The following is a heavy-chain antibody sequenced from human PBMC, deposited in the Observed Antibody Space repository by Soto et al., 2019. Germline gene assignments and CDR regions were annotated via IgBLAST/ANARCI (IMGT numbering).Heavy chain of an antibody. CDR1: GYTFTEYY. CDR2: INPRTGDT. V-gene: IGHV1-2*02. CDR3: ARDPIGGGAPYYFDY. D-gene: IGHD3-16*01. Sequence: GASVKVSCKASGYTFTEYYLYWVRQAPVQGPEWLGGINPRTGDTNQAQKFQGRVTMTRDMSITTAYMELHRRTSDDTAVYYCARDPIGGGAPYYFDYWGQGSLVNVSS. J-gene: IGHJ4*02.